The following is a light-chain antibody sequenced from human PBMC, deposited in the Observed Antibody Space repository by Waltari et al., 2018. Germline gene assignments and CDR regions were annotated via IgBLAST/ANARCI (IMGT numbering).Light chain of an antibody. V-gene: IGLV4-69*01. CDR2: VESGGRY. CDR1: SGHSTYA. CDR3: QTWVTGIRVI. J-gene: IGLJ2*01. Sequence: QLVLTQSPSASASLGASVTPTCTLSSGHSTYAIAWHQHQPDKGPRYLMKVESGGRYTNGDGISALFSGSSSGTGRYLTTSSLQSDDEADYYCQTWVTGIRVIFGGGTKLTVL.